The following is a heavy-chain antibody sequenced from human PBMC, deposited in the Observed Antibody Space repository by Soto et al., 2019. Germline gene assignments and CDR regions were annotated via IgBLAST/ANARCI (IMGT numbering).Heavy chain of an antibody. D-gene: IGHD2-15*01. Sequence: SETLSLTCTVSGGSISSGGYYWSWIRQHPGKGLEWIGYIYYSGSTYYNPSLKSRVTISVDTSKNQFSLKLSSVTAADTAGYYCARDRSGDYYYGMDVWGQGTTVTVSS. J-gene: IGHJ6*02. V-gene: IGHV4-31*03. CDR2: IYYSGST. CDR3: ARDRSGDYYYGMDV. CDR1: GGSISSGGYY.